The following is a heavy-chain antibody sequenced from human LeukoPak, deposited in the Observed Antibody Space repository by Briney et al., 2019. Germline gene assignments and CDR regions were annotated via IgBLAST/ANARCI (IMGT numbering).Heavy chain of an antibody. CDR2: MKPDGSDK. Sequence: GGSLRLSCAVSGFSLSHAGMNWVRQAPGKGLEWVANMKPDGSDKYYMDSVKGRFTISRDNAKKSLYLQMNSLRAEDTAVYYCAKDRCSNGIGCYYYYMDVWGKGTTVTISS. V-gene: IGHV3-7*01. CDR3: AKDRCSNGIGCYYYYMDV. CDR1: GFSLSHAG. J-gene: IGHJ6*03. D-gene: IGHD2-8*01.